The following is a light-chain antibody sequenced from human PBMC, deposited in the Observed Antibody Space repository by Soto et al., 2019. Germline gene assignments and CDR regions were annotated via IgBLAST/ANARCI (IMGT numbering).Light chain of an antibody. J-gene: IGLJ3*02. CDR2: GVN. V-gene: IGLV2-14*01. CDR3: GSFTTSRIWV. CDR1: SSDFGDDKY. Sequence: QSVLAQPASVSGSPGQSINVSCTGSSSDFGDDKYVSWYQQQPGKGPNLLIYGVNSRPSGISNRFSGSKSGNTASLTISGLQVEDEAEYFCGSFTTSRIWVFGGGTKSPS.